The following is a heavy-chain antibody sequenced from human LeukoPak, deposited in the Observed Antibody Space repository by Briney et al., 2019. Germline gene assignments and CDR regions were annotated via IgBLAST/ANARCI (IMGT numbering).Heavy chain of an antibody. D-gene: IGHD3-22*01. J-gene: IGHJ4*02. CDR3: ARHTYHYDSSGYYVFDY. Sequence: SETLSLTCTVSGGSISSYYWSWIRQPAGKGLEWIGYIYYSGSTNYNPSLKSRVTISVDTSKNQFSLKLSSVTAADTAVYYCARHTYHYDSSGYYVFDYWGQGTLVTVSS. V-gene: IGHV4-59*08. CDR2: IYYSGST. CDR1: GGSISSYY.